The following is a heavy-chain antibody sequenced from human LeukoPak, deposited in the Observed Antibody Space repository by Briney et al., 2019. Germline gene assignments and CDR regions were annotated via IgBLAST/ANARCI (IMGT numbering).Heavy chain of an antibody. CDR1: GYTFTGYY. D-gene: IGHD1-26*01. CDR3: ARDLKFGGSYYYFDY. Sequence: ASVTVSCKASGYTFTGYYMHWVRQAPGQGLEWMGWINPNSGGTNYAQKFQGRVTITRDTSISTAYMELSRLRSDDTAVYYCARDLKFGGSYYYFDYWGQGTLVTVSS. CDR2: INPNSGGT. V-gene: IGHV1-2*02. J-gene: IGHJ4*02.